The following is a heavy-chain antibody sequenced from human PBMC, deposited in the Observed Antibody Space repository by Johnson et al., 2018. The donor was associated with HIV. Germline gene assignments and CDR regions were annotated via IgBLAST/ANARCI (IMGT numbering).Heavy chain of an antibody. Sequence: VHLVESGGGLVQPGGSLRLSCAASGFTFTNHYMTWVRQAPGKGLEWVANIKQDASEKYSVDSVKGRFTISRDNAKSSLYLQMNSLRAEDTAVYYCASGLIIQLWLQAAFDIWGQGTMVTVSS. CDR1: GFTFTNHY. V-gene: IGHV3-7*01. CDR3: ASGLIIQLWLQAAFDI. CDR2: IKQDASEK. D-gene: IGHD5-18*01. J-gene: IGHJ3*02.